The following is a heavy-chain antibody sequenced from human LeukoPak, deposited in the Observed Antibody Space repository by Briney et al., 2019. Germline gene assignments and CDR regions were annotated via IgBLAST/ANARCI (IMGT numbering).Heavy chain of an antibody. D-gene: IGHD5-24*01. V-gene: IGHV4-61*02. Sequence: SETLSLTCTVSGGPISGGSYYWSWIRQPAGKGLEWIGRIYNSGSTNYNPSLKSRVTISVDTSKNQFSLKLSSVTAADTAVYFCARGWGDGYNEFDYWGQGTLVTVSS. CDR2: IYNSGST. J-gene: IGHJ4*02. CDR3: ARGWGDGYNEFDY. CDR1: GGPISGGSYY.